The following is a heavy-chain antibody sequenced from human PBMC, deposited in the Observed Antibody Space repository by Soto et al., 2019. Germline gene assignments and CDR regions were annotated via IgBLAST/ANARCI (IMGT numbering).Heavy chain of an antibody. D-gene: IGHD2-21*02. CDR1: GGSFSGYY. CDR2: INHSGST. CDR3: ARVTAILDY. J-gene: IGHJ4*02. Sequence: SETLSLTCAVYGGSFSGYYWSWIRQPPGKGLEWIGEINHSGSTNYNPSLKSRVTISVDTSMNQFSLKLSSVTAADTAVYYCARVTAILDYWGQGTLVTVSS. V-gene: IGHV4-34*01.